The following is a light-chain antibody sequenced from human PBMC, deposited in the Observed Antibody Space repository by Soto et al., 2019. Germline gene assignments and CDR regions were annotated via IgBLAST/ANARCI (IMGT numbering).Light chain of an antibody. CDR3: QQSYSTPRT. V-gene: IGKV1-39*01. CDR2: GAS. J-gene: IGKJ1*01. Sequence: DIQMTQSPSSLSASVGDRVTISCRASQSISSYLNRYQQKPGKAPELLIYGASSLQSGVPSRFSGSGSGTDFTLTISSXLPEDFAIYYCQQSYSTPRTFGQGTKVDIK. CDR1: QSISSY.